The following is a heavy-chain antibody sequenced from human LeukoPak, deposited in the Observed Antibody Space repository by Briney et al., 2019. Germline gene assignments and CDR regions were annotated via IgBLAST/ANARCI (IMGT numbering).Heavy chain of an antibody. D-gene: IGHD2-15*01. CDR3: TRRDCSGGSCYLDY. Sequence: GGSLRLSCAASGFTFSGSAMHWVRQASGKRLEWVGRIRSKANSYATAYAASVKGRFTISRDDSKNTAYLQMNSLKTEDTAVYYSTRRDCSGGSCYLDYWGQGTLVTVSS. CDR2: IRSKANSYAT. J-gene: IGHJ4*02. CDR1: GFTFSGSA. V-gene: IGHV3-73*01.